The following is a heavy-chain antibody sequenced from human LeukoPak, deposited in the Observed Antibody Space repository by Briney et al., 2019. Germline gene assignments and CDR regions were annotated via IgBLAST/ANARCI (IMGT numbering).Heavy chain of an antibody. CDR2: ISGSGGST. J-gene: IGHJ5*02. V-gene: IGHV3-23*01. CDR3: ANGGLWLPTRTA. CDR1: GFTFSDYY. D-gene: IGHD3-22*01. Sequence: GGSLRLSCAASGFTFSDYYMSWIRQAPGKGLEWVSSISGSGGSTYYADSVKGRFTISRDNSKNTLYLQMNSLRVEDTAVYYCANGGLWLPTRTAWGQGTLVTVSS.